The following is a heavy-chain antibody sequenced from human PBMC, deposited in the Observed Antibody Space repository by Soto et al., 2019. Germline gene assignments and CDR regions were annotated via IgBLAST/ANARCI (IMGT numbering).Heavy chain of an antibody. V-gene: IGHV3-30*03. CDR3: ARDFESSSSPNL. J-gene: IGHJ4*02. D-gene: IGHD6-13*01. CDR1: GFPFSNYG. Sequence: QVQLVESGGGVVQPGRSLRLSWAASGFPFSNYGMHWVRQAPGKGLEWVAVIPCGGITKYYADSVKGRFTIPRDNSKNTLYPQMTSLRAEDTDVYYCARDFESSSSPNLWGQRTLVTASS. CDR2: IPCGGITK.